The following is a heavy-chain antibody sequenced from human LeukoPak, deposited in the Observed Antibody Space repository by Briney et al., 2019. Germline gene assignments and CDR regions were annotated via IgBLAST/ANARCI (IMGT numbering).Heavy chain of an antibody. J-gene: IGHJ6*02. CDR3: ARRGYTYGYNYYYGMDV. CDR2: IYYSGST. V-gene: IGHV4-59*08. Sequence: PSETLSLTCTVSGGSISSYYLNWIRQPPGKGLEWIGYIYYSGSTNYNPSLKSRVTISVDTSKNQFSLKLSSVTAADTAVYYCARRGYTYGYNYYYGMDVRGQGTTVTVSS. CDR1: GGSISSYY. D-gene: IGHD5-18*01.